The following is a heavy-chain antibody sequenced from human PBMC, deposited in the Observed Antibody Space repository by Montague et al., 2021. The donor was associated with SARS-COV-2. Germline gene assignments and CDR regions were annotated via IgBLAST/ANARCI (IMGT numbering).Heavy chain of an antibody. Sequence: SETLSLTCTVSGGSISSYYWSWIRQPPGKGLEWIGYIYYIGSTNYNPSFKSRVTMSLDTSKNQFSLQLTSVTAADTAVYYCARHDRVAEYDSGGDPYYYGMGVWGQGTTVTVSS. V-gene: IGHV4-59*08. CDR3: ARHDRVAEYDSGGDPYYYGMGV. J-gene: IGHJ6*02. CDR2: IYYIGST. D-gene: IGHD3-22*01. CDR1: GGSISSYY.